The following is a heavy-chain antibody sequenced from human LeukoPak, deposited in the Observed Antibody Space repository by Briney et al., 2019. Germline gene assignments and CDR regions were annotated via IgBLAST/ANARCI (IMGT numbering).Heavy chain of an antibody. J-gene: IGHJ4*02. D-gene: IGHD5-24*01. CDR2: ISGSGTT. CDR3: ARDGYTQGYFDY. V-gene: IGHV4-38-2*02. Sequence: SETLSLTCTVSDYSISSGYYRGWIRQSTGKGLEWIGSISGSGTTYYNPSLKSRVTISVDTSKNQFSLKLSPVTAADTAVYYCARDGYTQGYFDYWGQGTLVTVSS. CDR1: DYSISSGYY.